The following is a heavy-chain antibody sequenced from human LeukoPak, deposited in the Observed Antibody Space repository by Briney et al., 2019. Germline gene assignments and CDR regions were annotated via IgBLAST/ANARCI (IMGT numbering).Heavy chain of an antibody. CDR1: GYTFTSYG. CDR2: ISAYNGNT. J-gene: IGHJ4*02. CDR3: ARDFSSSWGPNGGGY. V-gene: IGHV1-18*01. D-gene: IGHD6-13*01. Sequence: GASVKVSCKASGYTFTSYGISWVRQAPGQGLEWMGWISAYNGNTNYAQKLQGRVTMTTDTSTSTAYMELRSLRSDDTAVYYCARDFSSSWGPNGGGYWGQGTLVTVSS.